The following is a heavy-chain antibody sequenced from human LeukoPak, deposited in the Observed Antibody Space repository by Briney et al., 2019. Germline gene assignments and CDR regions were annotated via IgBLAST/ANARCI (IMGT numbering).Heavy chain of an antibody. CDR3: ARDSHITYFDFWSGSFDY. CDR2: VDYSGGDT. D-gene: IGHD3-3*01. J-gene: IGHJ4*02. CDR1: GFTFTTYW. Sequence: PGGSLRLSCVGSGFTFTTYWMSWVRQAPGKGLEWVSSVDYSGGDTHYADSVMGRFTISRDNSKNTLYLQMNSLRAEDTALYYCARDSHITYFDFWSGSFDYWGQGTLVTVSS. V-gene: IGHV3-23*01.